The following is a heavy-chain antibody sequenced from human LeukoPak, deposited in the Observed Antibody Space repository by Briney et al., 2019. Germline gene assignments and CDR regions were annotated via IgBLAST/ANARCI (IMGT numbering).Heavy chain of an antibody. CDR2: IYYSGST. CDR3: ARETRLRRLRGVFDY. J-gene: IGHJ4*02. CDR1: GGSISSYY. V-gene: IGHV4-59*01. D-gene: IGHD4-17*01. Sequence: SETLSLTCTVSGGSISSYYWSWIRQPPGKGLEWIGYIYYSGSTNYNPSLMSRVTISVDTSKNQFSLKLSSVTAADTAVYYCARETRLRRLRGVFDYWGQGTLVTVSS.